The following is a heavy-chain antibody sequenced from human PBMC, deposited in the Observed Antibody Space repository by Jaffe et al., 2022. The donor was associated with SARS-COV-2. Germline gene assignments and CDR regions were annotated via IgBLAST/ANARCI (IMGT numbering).Heavy chain of an antibody. CDR3: ARHFIVVVTANNWFDP. V-gene: IGHV4-39*01. J-gene: IGHJ5*02. Sequence: QLQLQESGPGLVKPSETLSLTCTVSGGSISSSSYYWGWIRQPPGKGLEWIGSIYYSGSTYYNPSLKSRVTISVDTSKNQFSLKLSSVTAADTAVYYCARHFIVVVTANNWFDPWGQGTLVTVSS. CDR1: GGSISSSSYY. CDR2: IYYSGST. D-gene: IGHD2-21*02.